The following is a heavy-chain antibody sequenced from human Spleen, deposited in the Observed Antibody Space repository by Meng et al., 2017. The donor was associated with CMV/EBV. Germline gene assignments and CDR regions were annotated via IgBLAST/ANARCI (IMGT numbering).Heavy chain of an antibody. CDR3: ARGGRIAVAGFDY. D-gene: IGHD6-19*01. V-gene: IGHV4-34*01. CDR1: GGSCRCYY. J-gene: IGHJ4*02. Sequence: QVPLQQWGSGLFKPSHTLSLTGAVYGGSCRCYYWSWIRQPPGKGLEWIGEINHSGSTNYNPSLKSRVTISVDTSKNQFSLKLSSVTAADTAVYYCARGGRIAVAGFDYWGQGTLVTVSS. CDR2: INHSGST.